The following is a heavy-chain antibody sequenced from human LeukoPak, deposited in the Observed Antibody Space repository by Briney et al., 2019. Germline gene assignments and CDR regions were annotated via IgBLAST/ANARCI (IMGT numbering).Heavy chain of an antibody. CDR2: IYTHWST. CDR3: ARHPLTYYYGSGRSSGGFDY. V-gene: IGHV4-4*09. J-gene: IGHJ4*02. CDR1: GDSISSYY. Sequence: SQTLSLTCTVSGDSISSYYWGWIRQPPGKALECIGYIYTHWSTNYNPALTSPVTISVDRSKNQFSLKLSSVTAAEKAVYYCARHPLTYYYGSGRSSGGFDYWGQGTLVTVSS. D-gene: IGHD3-10*01.